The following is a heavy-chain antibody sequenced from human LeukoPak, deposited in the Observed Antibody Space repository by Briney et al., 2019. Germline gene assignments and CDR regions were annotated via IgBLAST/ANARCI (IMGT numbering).Heavy chain of an antibody. J-gene: IGHJ4*02. Sequence: ASVKVSCKASGGTFSSYAISWVRQAPGQGLEWMGRIIPILGIANYAQKFQGRITITADESTSTAYMELSSLRSEDTAVYYCAINYGSGSYSYDYWGQGTLVTVSS. CDR3: AINYGSGSYSYDY. V-gene: IGHV1-69*04. CDR2: IIPILGIA. CDR1: GGTFSSYA. D-gene: IGHD3-10*01.